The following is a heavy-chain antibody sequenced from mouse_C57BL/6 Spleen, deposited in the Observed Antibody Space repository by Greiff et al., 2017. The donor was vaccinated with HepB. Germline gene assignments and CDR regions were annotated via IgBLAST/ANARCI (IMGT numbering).Heavy chain of an antibody. V-gene: IGHV14-4*01. J-gene: IGHJ1*03. D-gene: IGHD2-1*01. CDR1: GFNIKDDY. CDR2: IDPENGDT. CDR3: TPNCGNWYFDV. Sequence: EVQLQQSGAELVRPGASVKLSCTASGFNIKDDYMHWVKQRPEQGLEWIGWIDPENGDTEYATKFQGKATITADTSSNTAYLQLSSLTSEDTAVYYCTPNCGNWYFDVWGTGTTVTVSS.